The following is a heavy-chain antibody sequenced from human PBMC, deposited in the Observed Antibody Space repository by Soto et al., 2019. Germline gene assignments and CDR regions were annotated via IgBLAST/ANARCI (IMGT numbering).Heavy chain of an antibody. J-gene: IGHJ6*03. Sequence: SETLSLTCTVSGGSISSYYWSWIRQPPGKGLEWIGYIYYSGSTNYNPSLKSRVTISVDTSKNQFSLKLSSVTAADTAVYYCATTARYGSGSYYNHTRNYYMDVWGKGTTVAVSS. V-gene: IGHV4-59*08. D-gene: IGHD3-10*01. CDR3: ATTARYGSGSYYNHTRNYYMDV. CDR1: GGSISSYY. CDR2: IYYSGST.